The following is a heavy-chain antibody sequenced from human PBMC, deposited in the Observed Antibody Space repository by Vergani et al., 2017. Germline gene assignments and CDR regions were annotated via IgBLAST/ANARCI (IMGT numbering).Heavy chain of an antibody. V-gene: IGHV4-39*07. CDR1: NDSVSNTFYY. CDR2: INHSGST. CDR3: ARGHGYSYGLYYYYYMDV. D-gene: IGHD5-18*01. Sequence: QVQLQESGPGLVKPSETLSLTCTVSNDSVSNTFYYWGWIRQTPGKGLEWIGEINHSGSTNYNPSLKSRVTISVDTSKNQFSLKLSSVTAADTAVYYCARGHGYSYGLYYYYYMDVWGKGTTVTVSS. J-gene: IGHJ6*03.